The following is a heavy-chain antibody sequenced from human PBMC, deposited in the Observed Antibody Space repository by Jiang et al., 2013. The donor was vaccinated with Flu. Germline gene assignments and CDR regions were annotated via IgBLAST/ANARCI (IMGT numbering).Heavy chain of an antibody. D-gene: IGHD3-3*01. Sequence: WVRQAPGQGLEWMGRINPNSGGTNYAQKFQGRVTMTRDTSISTAYMELSRLRSDDTAVYYCARDRGTILFDPWGQGTLVTVSS. J-gene: IGHJ5*02. V-gene: IGHV1-2*06. CDR2: INPNSGGT. CDR3: ARDRGTILFDP.